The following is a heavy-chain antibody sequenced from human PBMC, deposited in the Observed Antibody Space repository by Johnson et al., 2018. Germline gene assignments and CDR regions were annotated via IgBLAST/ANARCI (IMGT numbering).Heavy chain of an antibody. CDR3: AKSSSGWYTYYYYMDV. V-gene: IGHV3-48*01. Sequence: VQLVESGGGLVQPGGSLRLSCVASGFTFSTYGMNWVRQAPGTGLEWLSYITGSRTNFVYYADSLKGRFTISRDNAKNSLYLQMNSLRAEDTAVYYCAKSSSGWYTYYYYMDVWGKGTTVTVSS. J-gene: IGHJ6*03. D-gene: IGHD6-19*01. CDR1: GFTFSTYG. CDR2: ITGSRTNFV.